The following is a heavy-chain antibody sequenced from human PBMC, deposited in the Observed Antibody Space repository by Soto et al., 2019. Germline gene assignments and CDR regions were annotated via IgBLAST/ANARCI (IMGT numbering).Heavy chain of an antibody. D-gene: IGHD2-15*01. Sequence: QVQLVESGGGVVQPGRSLRLSCAASGFTFSSYAMHWVRQAPGKGLEWVAVISYDGSNKYYADSVKGRFTISRDNSKNTLYLQMNSLRAEDTAVYYCARTTGYCSGGSCFFYYYYYGMDVWGQGTTVTVSS. CDR2: ISYDGSNK. V-gene: IGHV3-30-3*01. CDR1: GFTFSSYA. J-gene: IGHJ6*02. CDR3: ARTTGYCSGGSCFFYYYYYGMDV.